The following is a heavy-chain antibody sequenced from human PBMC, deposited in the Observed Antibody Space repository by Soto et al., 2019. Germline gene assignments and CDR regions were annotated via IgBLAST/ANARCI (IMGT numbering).Heavy chain of an antibody. V-gene: IGHV1-18*01. CDR1: GYTFTSYG. Sequence: QVQLVQSGAEVKKPGASVKVSCKASGYTFTSYGTTGVRQAPEQGLEWMGWISAYNVNTNYEQKLQGRVTMTTDTSTSIAYMELRSLRSDDTAVYYCARQMVRGVDYGMDVCGQGTTVTVSS. J-gene: IGHJ6*02. D-gene: IGHD3-10*01. CDR3: ARQMVRGVDYGMDV. CDR2: ISAYNVNT.